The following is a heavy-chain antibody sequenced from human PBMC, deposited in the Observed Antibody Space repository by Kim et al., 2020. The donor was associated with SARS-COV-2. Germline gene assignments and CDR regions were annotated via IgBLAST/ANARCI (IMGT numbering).Heavy chain of an antibody. Sequence: SETLSLTCTVSGGSISSSSYYWGWIRQPPGKGLEWIGSIYYSGSTYYNPSLKSRVTISVDTSKNQFSLKLSSVTAADTAVYYCARKGPYYDILTGFREYYFDYWGQGTLVTVSS. CDR3: ARKGPYYDILTGFREYYFDY. CDR2: IYYSGST. CDR1: GGSISSSSYY. D-gene: IGHD3-9*01. V-gene: IGHV4-39*01. J-gene: IGHJ4*02.